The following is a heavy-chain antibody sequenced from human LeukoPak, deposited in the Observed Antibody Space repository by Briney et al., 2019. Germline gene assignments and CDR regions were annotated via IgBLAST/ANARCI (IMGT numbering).Heavy chain of an antibody. CDR1: GYTFTGYY. CDR2: IDPNSGGT. Sequence: ASVKVSCKASGYTFTGYYMHWVRQAPGQGLEWMGWIDPNSGGTNYAQKFQGRVTMTRDTSISTAYMELSRLRSDDTAVYYRARNRVIGGIYSGSPDYWGQGTLVTVSS. D-gene: IGHD1-26*01. CDR3: ARNRVIGGIYSGSPDY. V-gene: IGHV1-2*02. J-gene: IGHJ4*02.